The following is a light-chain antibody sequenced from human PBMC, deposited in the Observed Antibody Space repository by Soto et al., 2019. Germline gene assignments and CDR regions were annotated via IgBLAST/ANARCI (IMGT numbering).Light chain of an antibody. Sequence: QSVLTQSPSASGTPGQRVSISCSGSTSNIGSNAVNWYQQFPGTAPKLLIYNNDQRPSGVPDRFSGSKSGTSASLDISGLQSDDEADYFCAAWDDSLIGWVFGGGTKLTVL. CDR3: AAWDDSLIGWV. CDR1: TSNIGSNA. J-gene: IGLJ3*02. CDR2: NND. V-gene: IGLV1-44*01.